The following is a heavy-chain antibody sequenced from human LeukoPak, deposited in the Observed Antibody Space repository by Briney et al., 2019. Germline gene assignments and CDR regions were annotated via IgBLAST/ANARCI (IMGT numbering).Heavy chain of an antibody. CDR3: ARGLSRCSSGNCYEPNWLDS. Sequence: ASVKVSCKASGYTFTSYEINWVRQAPGQGLEWMGWMDPNRGNTGYAQKFQGRVTMARSTSVSTAYMELSSLTSEDTAVYYCARGLSRCSSGNCYEPNWLDSWGQGTLVTVSS. V-gene: IGHV1-8*02. D-gene: IGHD2-2*01. J-gene: IGHJ5*01. CDR1: GYTFTSYE. CDR2: MDPNRGNT.